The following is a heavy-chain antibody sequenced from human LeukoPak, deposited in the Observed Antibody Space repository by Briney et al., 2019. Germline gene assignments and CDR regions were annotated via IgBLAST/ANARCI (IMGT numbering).Heavy chain of an antibody. Sequence: GGSLRLSCAASGLTVSSKFMTWVRQAPGKGLECVSVIYSGGTTYYADSVKGRFTISRDDSKNTLYLQMNSLRAEDTAVYYCVRVNDFWSGTRRDDAFDIWGQGTMITVSS. CDR3: VRVNDFWSGTRRDDAFDI. CDR1: GLTVSSKF. V-gene: IGHV3-53*01. J-gene: IGHJ3*02. CDR2: IYSGGTT. D-gene: IGHD3-3*01.